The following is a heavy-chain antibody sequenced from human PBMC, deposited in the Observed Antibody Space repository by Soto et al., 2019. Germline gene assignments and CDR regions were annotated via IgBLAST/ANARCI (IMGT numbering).Heavy chain of an antibody. CDR3: ARVKTGTLPYYFDF. CDR2: IMHSGTS. J-gene: IGHJ4*02. CDR1: GGSFSGYY. Sequence: SETLSLTCAVSGGSFSGYYWGWIRQPPGKGLEWIGEIMHSGTSNYNPSLESRLTMSVDTSKNQISLQLSSMTAADTAVYYCARVKTGTLPYYFDFWGQGARVTVSS. V-gene: IGHV4-34*12. D-gene: IGHD1-1*01.